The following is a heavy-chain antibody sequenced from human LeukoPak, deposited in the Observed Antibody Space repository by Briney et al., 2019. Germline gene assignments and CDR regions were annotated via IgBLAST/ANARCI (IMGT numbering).Heavy chain of an antibody. CDR3: ARGLDIVVVPAANERDNWFDP. J-gene: IGHJ5*02. V-gene: IGHV3-33*01. CDR1: GFTFSSYG. Sequence: PGGSLRLSCAASGFTFSSYGMHWVRQAPGKGLEWVAVIWYDGSNKYYADSVKGRFTISRDSSKNTLYLQMNSLRAEDTAVYYCARGLDIVVVPAANERDNWFDPWGQGTLVTVSS. CDR2: IWYDGSNK. D-gene: IGHD2-2*03.